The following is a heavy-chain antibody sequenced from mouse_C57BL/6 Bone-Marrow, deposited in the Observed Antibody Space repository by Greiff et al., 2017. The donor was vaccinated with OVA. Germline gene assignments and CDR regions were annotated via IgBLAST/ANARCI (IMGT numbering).Heavy chain of an antibody. CDR1: GFSLTSYG. D-gene: IGHD1-1*01. Sequence: VKLKESGPGLVQPSQSLSITCTVSGFSLTSYGVHWVRQSPGKGLEWLGVIWRGGSTDYNAAFMSRLSITKDNSKSQVFFKMNSLQADDTAIYYCAKNRGTTVVAPYAMDYWGQGTSVTVSS. CDR3: AKNRGTTVVAPYAMDY. CDR2: IWRGGST. J-gene: IGHJ4*01. V-gene: IGHV2-5*01.